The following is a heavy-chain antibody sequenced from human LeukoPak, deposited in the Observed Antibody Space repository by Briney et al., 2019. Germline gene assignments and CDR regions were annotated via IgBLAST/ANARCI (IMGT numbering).Heavy chain of an antibody. J-gene: IGHJ4*02. CDR2: INPNHGDT. D-gene: IGHD3-9*01. CDR3: ARSPHILTGENFDY. Sequence: ASVKVSCKASGYTFTGYYMHWVRHASGQRLEWMGWINPNHGDTNYAQKFQDRVSMTRDTSISTAYMHLSRLRSADTAVYYCARSPHILTGENFDYWGQGTLLTVSS. V-gene: IGHV1-2*02. CDR1: GYTFTGYY.